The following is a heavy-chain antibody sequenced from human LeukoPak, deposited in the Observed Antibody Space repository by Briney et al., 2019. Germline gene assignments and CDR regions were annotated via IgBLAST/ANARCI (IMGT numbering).Heavy chain of an antibody. CDR1: GFIFSDYT. J-gene: IGHJ4*02. V-gene: IGHV3-21*01. CDR2: ITRAGSHW. CDR3: ARVRFYYDSGAYFPYFFDS. Sequence: GGSLRLSCAASGFIFSDYTMNWVRQAPGKGLEWVSSITRAGSHWAYADSVKGRFTISRDNAMNSVFLQMNSLRAEDTAVYYCARVRFYYDSGAYFPYFFDSWGQGILVTVSS. D-gene: IGHD3-22*01.